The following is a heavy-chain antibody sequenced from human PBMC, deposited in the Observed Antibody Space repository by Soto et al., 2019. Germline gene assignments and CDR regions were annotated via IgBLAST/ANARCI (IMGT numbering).Heavy chain of an antibody. CDR2: VYNSGGS. CDR3: ARVQAPYHDFCSGSYNNKYYGMDA. D-gene: IGHD3-3*01. CDR1: GGSISSGHYY. Sequence: SETLSLTCSVSGGSISSGHYYWSWIRQHPGKGLEWIGFVYNSGGSYYNPSLKSRVTISVDTSKNQVSLILNSVTAADTAVYYCARVQAPYHDFCSGSYNNKYYGMDAWGPGISVTVSS. V-gene: IGHV4-31*02. J-gene: IGHJ6*02.